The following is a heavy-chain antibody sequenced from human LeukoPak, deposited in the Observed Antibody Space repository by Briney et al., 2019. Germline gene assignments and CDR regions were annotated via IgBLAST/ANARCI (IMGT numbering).Heavy chain of an antibody. CDR1: GGSISSGSYY. D-gene: IGHD6-19*01. CDR2: IYTSGST. J-gene: IGHJ4*02. CDR3: ARGGGWSPYYFDY. Sequence: PSQTLSLTCTVSGGSISSGSYYWSWIRQPAGKGLEWIGRIYTSGSTNYNPSLKSRVTISVDTPQNQFSLKLTSVAAADTAVYYCARGGGWSPYYFDYWGQGTLVTVSS. V-gene: IGHV4-61*02.